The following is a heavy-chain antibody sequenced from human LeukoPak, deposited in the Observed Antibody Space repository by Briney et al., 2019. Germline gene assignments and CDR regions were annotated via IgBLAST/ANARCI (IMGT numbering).Heavy chain of an antibody. J-gene: IGHJ4*02. CDR1: GFTLRRHH. CDR2: IKPDGSEK. D-gene: IGHD2-2*01. CDR3: ARMSSFCDY. Sequence: GGSLSLSCVASGFTLRRHHMNWVRQTPGKGLESVATIKPDGSEKYYVDSVKGRFTISRDNAKSSLYLQMNSLRAEDTGVYFCARMSSFCDYWGQGTLVTVSS. V-gene: IGHV3-7*01.